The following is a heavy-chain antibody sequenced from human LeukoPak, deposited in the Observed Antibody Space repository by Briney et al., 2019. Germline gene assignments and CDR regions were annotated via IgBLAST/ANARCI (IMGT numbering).Heavy chain of an antibody. D-gene: IGHD3-10*01. CDR2: IYHSGST. V-gene: IGHV4-30-2*01. Sequence: SQTLSLTCAVSGGSISSGGYSWSWIRQPPGRGLEWIGYIYHSGSTYYNPSLKSRVTISVDRSKNQFSLKLSSVTAADTAVYYCARGSEGDYFDYWGQGTLVTVSS. CDR3: ARGSEGDYFDY. J-gene: IGHJ4*02. CDR1: GGSISSGGYS.